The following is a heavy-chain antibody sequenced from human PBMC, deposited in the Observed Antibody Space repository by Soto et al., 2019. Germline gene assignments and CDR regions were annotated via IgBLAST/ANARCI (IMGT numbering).Heavy chain of an antibody. CDR1: GGSISSYY. J-gene: IGHJ4*02. CDR2: IYYSGST. D-gene: IGHD6-19*01. CDR3: ARQALAVAFDY. Sequence: SETLSLTCTVSGGSISSYYWSWIRQPPGKGLEWIGYIYYSGSTNYNPSLKSRVTISVDTSKNQFSLKLSSVTAADTAVYYCARQALAVAFDYWGQGTLVTVSS. V-gene: IGHV4-59*08.